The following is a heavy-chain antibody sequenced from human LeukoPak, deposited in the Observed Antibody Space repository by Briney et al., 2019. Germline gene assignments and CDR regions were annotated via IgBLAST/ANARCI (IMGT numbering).Heavy chain of an antibody. CDR2: IYYSGNT. CDR3: ARAATNRYYYYYGMDV. D-gene: IGHD1-26*01. Sequence: SETLSLTCTVSGGSISSSSYYWGWIRQPPGKGLEWIGSIYYSGNTFYNPSLKSRVTISVDTSKNQFSLKLSSVTAADTAVYYCARAATNRYYYYYGMDVWGQGTTVTVSS. CDR1: GGSISSSSYY. V-gene: IGHV4-39*07. J-gene: IGHJ6*02.